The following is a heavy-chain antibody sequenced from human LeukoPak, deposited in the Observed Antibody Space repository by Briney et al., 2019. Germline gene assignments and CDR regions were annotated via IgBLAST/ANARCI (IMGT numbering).Heavy chain of an antibody. Sequence: GGSLCLSCAASGCTVSSNYMSWVRQAPGKGLEWVSVICAGGSTYYADSVKGRFTISRDNSKNTLYLQMNSLRAEDTAVYYCARDWSHRCFDYWGQGTLVTVSS. CDR2: ICAGGST. CDR3: ARDWSHRCFDY. V-gene: IGHV3-53*01. D-gene: IGHD3-3*01. CDR1: GCTVSSNY. J-gene: IGHJ4*02.